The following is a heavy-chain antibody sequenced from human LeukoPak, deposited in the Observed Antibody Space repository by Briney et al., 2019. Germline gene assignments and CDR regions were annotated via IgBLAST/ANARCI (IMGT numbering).Heavy chain of an antibody. D-gene: IGHD5-18*01. J-gene: IGHJ4*02. CDR1: GGSISSGSYY. CDR2: IYTSGST. V-gene: IGHV4-61*02. CDR3: ASVPRGYSYGFFFY. Sequence: PSQTLSLTCTVSGGSISSGSYYWSWIRQPAGKGLEWIGRIYTSGSTNYNPSLKSRVTMSVDTSKNQFSLKLSSVTAADTAVYYCASVPRGYSYGFFFYWGQGTLVTVSS.